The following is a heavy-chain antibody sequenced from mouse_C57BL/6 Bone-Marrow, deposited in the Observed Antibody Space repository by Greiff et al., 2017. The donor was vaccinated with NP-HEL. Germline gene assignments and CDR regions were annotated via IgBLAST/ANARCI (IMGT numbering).Heavy chain of an antibody. D-gene: IGHD3-3*01. CDR3: ARGEGTGYYYAMDY. V-gene: IGHV1-72*01. Sequence: VPLQQPGAELVKPGASVKLSCKASGYTFTSYWMQWVKQRPGRGLEGIGRIDPNSGGTKYNEKFKSQATLTVDKPSSTAYMQLSSLTSDDSAVYYCARGEGTGYYYAMDYWGQGTSVTVSS. CDR2: IDPNSGGT. CDR1: GYTFTSYW. J-gene: IGHJ4*01.